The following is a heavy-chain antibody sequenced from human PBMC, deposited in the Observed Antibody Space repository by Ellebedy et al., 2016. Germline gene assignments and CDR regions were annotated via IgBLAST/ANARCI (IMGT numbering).Heavy chain of an antibody. Sequence: SETLSLTCAVSGGSISSSNWWSWVRRPPGKGLEWIGEIYHSGGTNYNPSLKSRVTISVDKSKNQFSLKLSSVTAADTAVYYCARDQRITIFGVADYYYGMDVWGQGTTVTVSS. D-gene: IGHD3-3*01. V-gene: IGHV4-4*02. CDR3: ARDQRITIFGVADYYYGMDV. CDR1: GGSISSSNW. J-gene: IGHJ6*02. CDR2: IYHSGGT.